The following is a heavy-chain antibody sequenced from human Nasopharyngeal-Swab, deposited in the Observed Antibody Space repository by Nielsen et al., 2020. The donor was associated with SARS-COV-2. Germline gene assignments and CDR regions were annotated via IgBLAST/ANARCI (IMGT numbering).Heavy chain of an antibody. CDR2: VSYDGSNK. D-gene: IGHD3-3*01. CDR3: ARDTYHFWSGYRYFDS. J-gene: IGHJ4*02. Sequence: GESLKIFCAASGFHFSTYTMHWVRQAPGKGLEWVAVVSYDGSNKYCADSVKGRFTISRDNSKNSLYLQINSLRVEDTAMYYCARDTYHFWSGYRYFDSWGQGTLVTVSS. CDR1: GFHFSTYT. V-gene: IGHV3-30*04.